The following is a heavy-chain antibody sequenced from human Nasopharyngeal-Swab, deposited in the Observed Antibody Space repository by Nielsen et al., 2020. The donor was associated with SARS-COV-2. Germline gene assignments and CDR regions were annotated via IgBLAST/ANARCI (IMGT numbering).Heavy chain of an antibody. CDR2: TYYSGST. J-gene: IGHJ6*02. Sequence: LSCTVSAGSISSYYWSWIRQHPGKGLEWIGYTYYSGSTNYNPFLKCRVTISVDPSKNQFSLKLSSVTAADTAVYCCARFDFWSGYSYYGMDVWGQGTTVTVSS. CDR1: AGSISSYY. V-gene: IGHV4-59*08. D-gene: IGHD3-3*01. CDR3: ARFDFWSGYSYYGMDV.